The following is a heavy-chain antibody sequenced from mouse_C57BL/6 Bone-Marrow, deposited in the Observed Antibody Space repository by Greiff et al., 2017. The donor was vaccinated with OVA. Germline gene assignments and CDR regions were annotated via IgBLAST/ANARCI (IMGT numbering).Heavy chain of an antibody. CDR3: ARDRYYYGSSYYFDY. V-gene: IGHV3-6*01. CDR2: ISYDGSN. Sequence: EVKLQESGPGLVKPSQSLSLTCSVPGYSITSGYYWNWIRQFPGNKLEWMGYISYDGSNNYNPSLKNRISITRDTSKNQFFLKLNSVTTEDTATYYCARDRYYYGSSYYFDYWGQGTTLTVSS. CDR1: GYSITSGYY. D-gene: IGHD1-1*01. J-gene: IGHJ2*01.